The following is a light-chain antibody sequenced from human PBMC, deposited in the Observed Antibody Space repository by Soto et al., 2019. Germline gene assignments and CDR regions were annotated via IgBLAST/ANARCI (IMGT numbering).Light chain of an antibody. J-gene: IGKJ2*01. V-gene: IGKV1-39*01. CDR1: QSISNF. CDR3: QQSYSTPLYT. CDR2: GAS. Sequence: IQMTQDPSSLSASVGDRVTMTCRASQSISNFVNWYQQKPGKAPKVLIYGASTLLSGVPTRFSGSGSGTEFTLTISSLQPEDFATYYCQQSYSTPLYTFGQGTTLEI.